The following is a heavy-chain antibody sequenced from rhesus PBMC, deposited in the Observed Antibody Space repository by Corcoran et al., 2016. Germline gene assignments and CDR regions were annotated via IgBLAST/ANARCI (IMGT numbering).Heavy chain of an antibody. CDR1: GFTFSSYA. V-gene: IGHV3-103*01. J-gene: IGHJ4*01. CDR2: ISSGGST. D-gene: IGHD6-43*01. CDR3: ARARPYSSSHFDY. Sequence: ASGFTFSSYAMHWVRQAPGKGLEWVSAISSGGSTYYADSVKGRFTISRDNSKNTLSLQMNSLRAEDTAVYYCARARPYSSSHFDYWGQGVLVTVSS.